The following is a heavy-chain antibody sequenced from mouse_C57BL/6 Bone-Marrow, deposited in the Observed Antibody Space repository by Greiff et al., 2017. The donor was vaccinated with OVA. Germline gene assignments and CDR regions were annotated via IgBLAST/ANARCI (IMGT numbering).Heavy chain of an antibody. J-gene: IGHJ3*01. Sequence: VQLQQSGPELVKPGASVKISCKASGYTFTDYYMNWVKQSHGKSLEWIGDINPNNGGTSYNQKFKGKATLTVDKSSSTAYVELRSLTSEDSAVYYCARGGEGFAYWGQGTLVTVSA. V-gene: IGHV1-26*01. CDR2: INPNNGGT. CDR3: ARGGEGFAY. CDR1: GYTFTDYY.